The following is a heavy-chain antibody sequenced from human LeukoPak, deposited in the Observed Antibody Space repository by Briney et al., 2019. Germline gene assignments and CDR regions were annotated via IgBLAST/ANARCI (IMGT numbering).Heavy chain of an antibody. CDR3: AKDRGQWLVENYFDY. V-gene: IGHV3-30*18. D-gene: IGHD6-19*01. CDR1: GFTFSSYG. J-gene: IGHJ4*02. CDR2: ISYDGSNK. Sequence: PGGSLRLPCAASGFTFSSYGMHWVRQAPGKGLEWVAVISYDGSNKYYADSVKGRFTISRDNSKNTLYLQMNSLRAEDTAVYYCAKDRGQWLVENYFDYRGQGTLVTVSS.